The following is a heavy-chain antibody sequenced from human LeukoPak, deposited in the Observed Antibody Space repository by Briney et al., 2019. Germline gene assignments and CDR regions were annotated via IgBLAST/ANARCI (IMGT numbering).Heavy chain of an antibody. CDR3: ARVYSSGWYNY. V-gene: IGHV3-23*01. CDR1: GFTFSSYA. J-gene: IGHJ4*02. Sequence: PGGSLRLSCAASGFTFSSYAMSWVRQAPGKGLEWVSAISGSGGSTYYADSVKGRFTISRDNSKNTPYVQMNSLRAEDTAVYYCARVYSSGWYNYWGQGTLVTVSS. D-gene: IGHD6-19*01. CDR2: ISGSGGST.